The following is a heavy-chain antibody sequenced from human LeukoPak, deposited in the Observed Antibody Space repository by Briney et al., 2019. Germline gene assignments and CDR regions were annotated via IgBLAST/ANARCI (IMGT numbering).Heavy chain of an antibody. CDR3: ARDRKHYGDYDYYYYMDV. V-gene: IGHV1-18*01. CDR1: GYTFTSYG. Sequence: ASVKVSCKASGYTFTSYGISWVRQAPGQGLEWMGWISAYNGNTNYAQKLQGRVTMTTDTSTSTAYMELRSLGSDDTAVYYCARDRKHYGDYDYYYYMDVWGKGTTVTVSS. J-gene: IGHJ6*03. CDR2: ISAYNGNT. D-gene: IGHD4-17*01.